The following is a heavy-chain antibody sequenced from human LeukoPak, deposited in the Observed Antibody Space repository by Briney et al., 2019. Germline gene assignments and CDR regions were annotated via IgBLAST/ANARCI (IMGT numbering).Heavy chain of an antibody. CDR1: GGSFSGYY. CDR2: INHSGST. CDR3: ARAPGGWLIDAFDI. J-gene: IGHJ3*02. V-gene: IGHV4-34*01. Sequence: SETLSLTCAVYGGSFSGYYWSWIRQPPGKGLEWIGEINHSGSTNYNPSLKSRVTISVDTSKNQFSLKLSSVTAADTAVYYCARAPGGWLIDAFDIWGQGTMVTVSS. D-gene: IGHD5-24*01.